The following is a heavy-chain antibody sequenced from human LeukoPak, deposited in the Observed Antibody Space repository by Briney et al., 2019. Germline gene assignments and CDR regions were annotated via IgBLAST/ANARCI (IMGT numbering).Heavy chain of an antibody. CDR3: AKDWSIFGARDWFDP. CDR2: IYSTGST. CDR1: GGSISSGSYY. D-gene: IGHD3-3*01. J-gene: IGHJ5*02. Sequence: SEILSLTCTVSGGSISSGSYYWSWIRQSAGKGLEWIGRIYSTGSTSYNPSLESRVTISRDTSKNQFSLNLSSVTAADTAVYYCAKDWSIFGARDWFDPWGQGTLVTVSS. V-gene: IGHV4-61*02.